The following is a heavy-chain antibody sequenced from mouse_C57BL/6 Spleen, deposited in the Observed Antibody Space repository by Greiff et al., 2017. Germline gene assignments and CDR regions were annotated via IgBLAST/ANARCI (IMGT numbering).Heavy chain of an antibody. D-gene: IGHD1-1*01. CDR3: AKICGRGYAMDY. CDR1: GFTFSDYG. J-gene: IGHJ4*01. Sequence: DVMLVESGGGLVKPGGSLKLSCAASGFTFSDYGMHWVRQAPEKGLEWVAYISSGSSTIYNADTVKGRFTISTDNAKNTLFLQMTSLRSEDTAMYYCAKICGRGYAMDYWGQGTSVTVSS. V-gene: IGHV5-17*01. CDR2: ISSGSSTI.